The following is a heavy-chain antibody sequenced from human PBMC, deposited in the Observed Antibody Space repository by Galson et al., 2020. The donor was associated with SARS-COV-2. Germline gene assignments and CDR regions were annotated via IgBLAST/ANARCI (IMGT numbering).Heavy chain of an antibody. D-gene: IGHD2-2*01. CDR3: AGRFCTSSNCISGFDP. J-gene: IGHJ5*02. CDR2: INPIFGIP. V-gene: IGHV1-69*13. Sequence: SVKVSCKASGGTFSNYVISWVRQAPGQGLDWMGRINPIFGIPIYAQKFQGRVAITADVSTSTSYMELSSLGSEDSAVYYCAGRFCTSSNCISGFDPWGQEPWSPSP. CDR1: GGTFSNYV.